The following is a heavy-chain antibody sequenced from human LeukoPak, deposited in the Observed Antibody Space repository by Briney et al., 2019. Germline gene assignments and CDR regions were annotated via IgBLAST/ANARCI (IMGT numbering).Heavy chain of an antibody. CDR3: ARDVDYYDSSGYYYDFDY. CDR1: GYTFTSYG. D-gene: IGHD3-22*01. J-gene: IGHJ4*02. V-gene: IGHV1-18*01. Sequence: GASVKVSCKASGYTFTSYGISWVRQTPGQGLEWMGWISGYNGNTNYAQKFQGRVTMTTDTSTSTAYMELRSLRSDDTAVYYCARDVDYYDSSGYYYDFDYWGQGTLVTVSS. CDR2: ISGYNGNT.